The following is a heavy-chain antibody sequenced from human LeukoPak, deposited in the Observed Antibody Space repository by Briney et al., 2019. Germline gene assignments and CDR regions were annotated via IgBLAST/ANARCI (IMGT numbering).Heavy chain of an antibody. V-gene: IGHV3-66*01. CDR3: AKEMREVWYYYYMDV. Sequence: GGSLRLSCAASGFTVSSNYMSWVRQAPGKGLEWVSVIYSGGSTYYADSVKGRFTISRDNSKNTLYLQMNSLRAEDTAVYYCAKEMREVWYYYYMDVWGKGTTVTVSS. CDR2: IYSGGST. J-gene: IGHJ6*03. CDR1: GFTVSSNY.